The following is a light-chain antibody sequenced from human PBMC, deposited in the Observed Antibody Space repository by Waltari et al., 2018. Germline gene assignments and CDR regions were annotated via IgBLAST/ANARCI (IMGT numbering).Light chain of an antibody. V-gene: IGLV2-23*01. CDR3: CSFAGSNTYV. Sequence: HSALTQPASVSGSPGQSITISCTGASSDVGNYNAVSWYQQYPGKAPKLIIYEGSKRPPGVSKRFSGSKSGNTGSLTISGLQVEDEADYYCCSFAGSNTYVLGTGTKVSVL. CDR2: EGS. CDR1: SSDVGNYNA. J-gene: IGLJ1*01.